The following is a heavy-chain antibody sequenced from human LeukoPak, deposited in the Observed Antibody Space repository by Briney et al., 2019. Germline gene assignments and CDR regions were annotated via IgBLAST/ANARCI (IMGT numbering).Heavy chain of an antibody. Sequence: GASVKVSCKASGYTFSRYGLNWVRQAPGQGLEWMGWISGYNGNTNYAQKFQGRVTMTTDTSTSTAYMELRSLRSDDTAVYYCARRQGTTLNFDYWGQGTLVTVSS. CDR1: GYTFSRYG. D-gene: IGHD1-1*01. J-gene: IGHJ4*02. CDR2: ISGYNGNT. V-gene: IGHV1-18*01. CDR3: ARRQGTTLNFDY.